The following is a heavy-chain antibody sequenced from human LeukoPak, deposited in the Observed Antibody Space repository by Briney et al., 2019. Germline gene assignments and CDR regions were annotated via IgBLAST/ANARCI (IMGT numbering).Heavy chain of an antibody. CDR2: ISTSGSII. J-gene: IGHJ5*02. CDR1: GFTFSDYY. D-gene: IGHD5-12*01. Sequence: GGSLRLSCATSGFTFSDYYMSWIRQAPGKGLEWVSYISTSGSIIYYADSVKGRFTISRDNAKNSLYLQMNSLRAEDTAVYYCARGYSGNYSDWFDPWGQGTLVTVSS. CDR3: ARGYSGNYSDWFDP. V-gene: IGHV3-11*04.